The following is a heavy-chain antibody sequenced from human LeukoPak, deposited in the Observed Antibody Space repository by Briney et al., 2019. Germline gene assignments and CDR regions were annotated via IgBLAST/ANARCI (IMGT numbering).Heavy chain of an antibody. J-gene: IGHJ2*01. CDR1: GFTFSSYS. Sequence: GGSLRLSCAASGFTFSSYSMNWVRQAPGKGLEWVSYISSSSSTIYYADSVKGRFTISRDNSKNTLYLQMNSLRAEDTAVYYCARVWDSSGYYDWYFDLWGRGTLVTVSS. V-gene: IGHV3-48*01. D-gene: IGHD3-22*01. CDR2: ISSSSSTI. CDR3: ARVWDSSGYYDWYFDL.